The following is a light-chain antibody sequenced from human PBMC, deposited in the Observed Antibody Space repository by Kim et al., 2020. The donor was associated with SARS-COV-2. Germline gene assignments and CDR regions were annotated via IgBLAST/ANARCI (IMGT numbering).Light chain of an antibody. CDR1: CSDVGSYNR. V-gene: IGLV2-18*02. J-gene: IGLJ1*01. CDR3: SSYTSSSTFV. Sequence: GQSVTLSCTGTCSDVGSYNRVSWYQQPPATAPKLMIYDVSNRPSGVPDRFSGSKSGNTASLTISGLQAEDEADYYCSSYTSSSTFVFGTGTKVTVL. CDR2: DVS.